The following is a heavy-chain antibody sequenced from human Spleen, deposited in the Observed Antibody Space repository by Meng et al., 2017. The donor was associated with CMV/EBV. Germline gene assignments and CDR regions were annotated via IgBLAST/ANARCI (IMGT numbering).Heavy chain of an antibody. D-gene: IGHD4-11*01. CDR3: ARAVTKGYYYYGMDV. Sequence: SQTLSLTCAVYGGSFSGYYWSWIRQPPGKGLEWIGEITHSGSTNYNPSLKSRVTISVDTSKNQFSLKLSSVTAADTAVYYCARAVTKGYYYYGMDVWGQGTTVTVSS. CDR2: ITHSGST. CDR1: GGSFSGYY. V-gene: IGHV4-34*01. J-gene: IGHJ6*02.